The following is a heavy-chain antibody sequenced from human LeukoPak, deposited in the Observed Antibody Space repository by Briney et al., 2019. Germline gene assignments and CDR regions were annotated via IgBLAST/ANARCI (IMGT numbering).Heavy chain of an antibody. CDR2: ISGRSDYI. J-gene: IGHJ4*02. Sequence: GGSLRLSCAGSGFTFRSYTMNWVRQAPGKGLEWVSSISGRSDYIYYADSVKGRFTISRDHAKNSLYLKMNSLRAEDTAVYYCAREVDYGGYFFDYWGQGTLVTVSS. CDR1: GFTFRSYT. D-gene: IGHD4/OR15-4a*01. CDR3: AREVDYGGYFFDY. V-gene: IGHV3-21*01.